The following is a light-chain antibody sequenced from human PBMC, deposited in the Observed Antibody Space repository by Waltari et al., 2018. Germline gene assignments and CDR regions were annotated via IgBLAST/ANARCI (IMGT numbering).Light chain of an antibody. V-gene: IGKV1-5*03. CDR2: RAS. CDR3: QQYNTYPWT. Sequence: DIQLTQSPSTLPASVGDRVTITCRASQSVSNWLAWYQQKPGKAPKLLIYRASILESGVQSRFSGSGSGTEFTLTISSLQPEDFATYYCQQYNTYPWTFGQGTKVEIK. J-gene: IGKJ1*01. CDR1: QSVSNW.